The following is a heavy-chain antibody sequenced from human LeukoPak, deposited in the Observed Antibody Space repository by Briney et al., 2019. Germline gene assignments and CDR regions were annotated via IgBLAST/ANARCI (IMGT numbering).Heavy chain of an antibody. Sequence: TSETLSLTCTVSGGSISSYYWSWIRQPARKGLEWIGRIYTSGSTNYNPSLKSRVTMSVDTSKNQFSLKLSSVTAADTAVYYCARGRPVGATKGLDYWGQGTLVTVSS. D-gene: IGHD1-26*01. V-gene: IGHV4-4*07. CDR2: IYTSGST. CDR3: ARGRPVGATKGLDY. CDR1: GGSISSYY. J-gene: IGHJ4*02.